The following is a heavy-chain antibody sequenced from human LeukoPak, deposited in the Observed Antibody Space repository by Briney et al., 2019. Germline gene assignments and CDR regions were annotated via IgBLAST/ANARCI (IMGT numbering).Heavy chain of an antibody. V-gene: IGHV4-30-2*01. D-gene: IGHD1-1*01. CDR3: ARGVGQLEPTDY. CDR1: GGSISSGGYY. Sequence: SQTLSLTCTVSGGSISSGGYYWSWIRQPPGKGLEWIGYIYHSGSTYYNPSLKSRVTISVDRSKNQFSLKLSSVTAADTAVYYCARGVGQLEPTDYWGQGTLVTVSS. J-gene: IGHJ4*02. CDR2: IYHSGST.